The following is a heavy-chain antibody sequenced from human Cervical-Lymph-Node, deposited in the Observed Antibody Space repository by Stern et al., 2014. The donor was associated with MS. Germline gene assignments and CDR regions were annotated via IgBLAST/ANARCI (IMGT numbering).Heavy chain of an antibody. CDR2: IIPIVGPT. Sequence: QVQLVQSGAEVKKPGSSVKVSCKASGGTFSSYSISWVRLAPGQGLEWVAGIIPIVGPTHYAQNFQGRVTITADASTSTAYMELSSLRSEDTAVYYCARDMGRVSTKGAFDIWGQGTLVTVSS. V-gene: IGHV1-69*01. D-gene: IGHD1-26*01. CDR3: ARDMGRVSTKGAFDI. J-gene: IGHJ3*02. CDR1: GGTFSSYS.